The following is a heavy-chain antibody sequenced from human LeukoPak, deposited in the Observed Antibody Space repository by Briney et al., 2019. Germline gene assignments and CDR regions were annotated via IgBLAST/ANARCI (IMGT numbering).Heavy chain of an antibody. Sequence: GGSLRLSCAAPGFTFSSYAMSWVRQAPGKGLEWVSGISGGDDTTYFADSVKGRFTISRDNSKNTLYLQMNRLRAEDTAVYYCAKDKQWLVLDYWGQGTLVTVSS. CDR1: GFTFSSYA. J-gene: IGHJ4*02. CDR3: AKDKQWLVLDY. V-gene: IGHV3-23*01. CDR2: ISGGDDTT. D-gene: IGHD6-19*01.